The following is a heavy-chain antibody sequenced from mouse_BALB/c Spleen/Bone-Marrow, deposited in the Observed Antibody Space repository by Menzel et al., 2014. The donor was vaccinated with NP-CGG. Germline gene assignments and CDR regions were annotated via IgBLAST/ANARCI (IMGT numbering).Heavy chain of an antibody. V-gene: IGHV5-6*01. CDR3: ARLTPDYAMDY. Sequence: EVMLVESGGDLVKPGGSLKLSCAASGFTFSKYAMSWVRQTPDKRLEWVATISSGGSYTYFPDSVKGRFTLSRDNAKNTLYLQVNSLKSEDAAMYYCARLTPDYAMDYWGQGTSVTVSA. CDR2: ISSGGSYT. D-gene: IGHD1-3*01. CDR1: GFTFSKYA. J-gene: IGHJ4*01.